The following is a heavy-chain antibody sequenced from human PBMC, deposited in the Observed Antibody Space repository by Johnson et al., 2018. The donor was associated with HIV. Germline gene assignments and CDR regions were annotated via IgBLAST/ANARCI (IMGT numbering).Heavy chain of an antibody. CDR2: ISYDGSNK. V-gene: IGHV3-30*03. D-gene: IGHD3-10*01. J-gene: IGHJ3*02. CDR1: GFTFSSYG. Sequence: QVQLMESGGGLVQPGGSLRLSCAASGFTFSSYGMHWVRQAPGKGLEWVAAISYDGSNKYYADSVKGRFTISRDNAKNSLYLQMNSLRAEDTALYYCARGEGRGAFDIWGQGTMVTVSS. CDR3: ARGEGRGAFDI.